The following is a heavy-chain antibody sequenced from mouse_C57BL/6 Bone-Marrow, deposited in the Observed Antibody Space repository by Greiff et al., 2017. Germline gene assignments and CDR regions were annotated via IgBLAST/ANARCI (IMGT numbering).Heavy chain of an antibody. D-gene: IGHD1-1*02. CDR2: IDPANGNT. CDR3: SSGSNYVGWFDY. J-gene: IGHJ3*01. Sequence: VQLQQSVAELVRPGASVKLSCTASGFTIKNNYMHWVKQRPEQGLEWIGNIDPANGNTKYAPKFKGKATITADTSSNTAYLQLSSLTSEDTAIYYCSSGSNYVGWFDYWGQGTPVTVSA. V-gene: IGHV14-3*01. CDR1: GFTIKNNY.